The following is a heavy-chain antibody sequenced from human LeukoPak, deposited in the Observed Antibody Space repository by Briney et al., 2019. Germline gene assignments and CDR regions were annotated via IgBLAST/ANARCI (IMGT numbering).Heavy chain of an antibody. V-gene: IGHV3-7*01. Sequence: PGGSLTLSCTASGFTFSMYSMRWVRQAPARGLEWVAFIMQDESAKDYGDSLKGRVPISRDNAQNSLYLQMNRLRVDNAAVYYCARWRGGQSEFDSWGQGTLVTVSS. D-gene: IGHD3-16*01. CDR3: ARWRGGQSEFDS. J-gene: IGHJ4*02. CDR1: GFTFSMYS. CDR2: IMQDESAK.